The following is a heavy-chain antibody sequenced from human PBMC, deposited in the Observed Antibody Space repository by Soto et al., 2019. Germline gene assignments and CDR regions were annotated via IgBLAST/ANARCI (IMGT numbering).Heavy chain of an antibody. V-gene: IGHV4-59*01. CDR2: IYYSGST. CDR1: GGSISSYY. J-gene: IGHJ6*02. D-gene: IGHD2-15*01. CDR3: ERLRSNYGMDV. Sequence: PSETLSLTCTVSGGSISSYYWSWIRQPPGKGLEWIGYIYYSGSTNYNPSLKSRVTISVDTSKNQFSLKLSSVTAADTAVYYCERLRSNYGMDVWGQGTTVTVSS.